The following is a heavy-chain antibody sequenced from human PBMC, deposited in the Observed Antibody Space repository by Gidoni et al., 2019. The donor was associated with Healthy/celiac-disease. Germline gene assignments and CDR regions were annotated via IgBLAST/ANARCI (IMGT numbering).Heavy chain of an antibody. J-gene: IGHJ5*02. Sequence: QVQLQQWGAGLLKPSETLSLTCAVYGGSFSGYYWNWIRQPPGKGLQWIGEINHIGSTNYNPSLKSRVTISVGTSKNQFSLKLSSLTAADTAVYYCATRSWFDPWGQGTLVTVSS. CDR1: GGSFSGYY. CDR3: ATRSWFDP. CDR2: INHIGST. V-gene: IGHV4-34*01.